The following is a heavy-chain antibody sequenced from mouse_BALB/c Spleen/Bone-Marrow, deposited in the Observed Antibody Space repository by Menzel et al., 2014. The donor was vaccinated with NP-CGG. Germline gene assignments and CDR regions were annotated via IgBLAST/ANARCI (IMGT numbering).Heavy chain of an antibody. D-gene: IGHD1-1*01. V-gene: IGHV1-7*01. Sequence: VKLMESGAELAKPGASVKMSCKASGYTFTSYWVHWVKQRPGQGQEWIGYINPSTGYTEYNQKFKDKATLTADKSSSTAYMQLSSLTSEDSAVYYCARQITTVDYAMDYWGQGTSVTVSS. CDR1: GYTFTSYW. CDR2: INPSTGYT. J-gene: IGHJ4*01. CDR3: ARQITTVDYAMDY.